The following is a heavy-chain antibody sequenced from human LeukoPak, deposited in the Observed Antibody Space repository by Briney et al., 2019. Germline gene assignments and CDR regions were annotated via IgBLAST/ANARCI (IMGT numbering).Heavy chain of an antibody. CDR1: GDSISSYY. V-gene: IGHV4-59*12. CDR2: MYYSGST. D-gene: IGHD1-7*01. Sequence: SETLSLTCTVSGDSISSYYWGWIRQPPGKGLEWIGYMYYSGSTNYNPSLKSRVTISVDTSKNQFSLKLSSVTAADTAVYYCARAEYNWNYNWFDPWGQGTLVTVSS. CDR3: ARAEYNWNYNWFDP. J-gene: IGHJ5*02.